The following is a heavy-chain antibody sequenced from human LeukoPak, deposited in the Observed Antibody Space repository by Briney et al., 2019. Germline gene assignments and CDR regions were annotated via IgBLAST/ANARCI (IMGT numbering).Heavy chain of an antibody. CDR2: ISGSGGST. D-gene: IGHD3-22*01. CDR3: AKDGRDSSGYRFDY. Sequence: GGSLRLSCAASGFTFSSYAMSWVRQAQGKGLELVSAISGSGGSTYYADSVKGRFTISRDNSKNTLYLQMNSLRAEDTAVYYCAKDGRDSSGYRFDYWGQGTLVTVSS. V-gene: IGHV3-23*01. J-gene: IGHJ4*02. CDR1: GFTFSSYA.